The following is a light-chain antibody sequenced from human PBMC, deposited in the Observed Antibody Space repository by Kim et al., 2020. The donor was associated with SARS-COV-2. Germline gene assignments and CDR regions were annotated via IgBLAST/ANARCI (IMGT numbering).Light chain of an antibody. Sequence: GQSITISCTGTSSDVGGYNYVSWYQQHPGKAPKLMIYYVSNRPSGVSNRFSGSKSGNTASLTISGLQAEDEADYYCSSYTSSITLVFGGGTQLTVL. CDR1: SSDVGGYNY. CDR3: SSYTSSITLV. V-gene: IGLV2-14*03. J-gene: IGLJ2*01. CDR2: YVS.